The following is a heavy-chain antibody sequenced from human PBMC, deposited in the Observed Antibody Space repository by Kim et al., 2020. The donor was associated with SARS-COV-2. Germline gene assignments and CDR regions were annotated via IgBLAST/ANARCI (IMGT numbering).Heavy chain of an antibody. Sequence: ASVKVSCKASGYTFTSYGISWVRQAPGQGLEWMGWISAYNGNTNYAQKLQGRVTMTTDTSTSTAYMELRSLRSDDTAVYYCARGPLVPAAPFGGEDNWFDPWGQGTLVTVSS. J-gene: IGHJ5*02. D-gene: IGHD2-2*01. V-gene: IGHV1-18*01. CDR2: ISAYNGNT. CDR1: GYTFTSYG. CDR3: ARGPLVPAAPFGGEDNWFDP.